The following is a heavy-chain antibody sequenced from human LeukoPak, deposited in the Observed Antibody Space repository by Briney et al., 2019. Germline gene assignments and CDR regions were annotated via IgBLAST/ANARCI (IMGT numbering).Heavy chain of an antibody. Sequence: PGGSLRRSCAASGFTFSSYWMHWVRQAPGKGLVWVSVINNDGSGTNYADSVKGRSTISRDNAKNTLYLQMTSLGAEDTAVYYCVRGGYGHAMDVWGQGTTVTVSS. CDR2: INNDGSGT. CDR1: GFTFSSYW. V-gene: IGHV3-74*01. D-gene: IGHD1-1*01. CDR3: VRGGYGHAMDV. J-gene: IGHJ6*02.